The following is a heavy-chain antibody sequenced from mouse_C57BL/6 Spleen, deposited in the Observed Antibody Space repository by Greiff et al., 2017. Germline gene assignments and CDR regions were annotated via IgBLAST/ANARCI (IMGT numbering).Heavy chain of an antibody. Sequence: EVQGVASEGGLVQPGSSMKLSCTASGFTFSDYYMAWVRQVPEKGLEWVANINYDGSSTYYLDSLKSRFIISRDNAKNILYLQMSSLKSEDTATYYCARNYGSSHWYFDVWGTGTTVTVSS. CDR2: INYDGSST. D-gene: IGHD1-1*01. CDR1: GFTFSDYY. CDR3: ARNYGSSHWYFDV. V-gene: IGHV5-16*01. J-gene: IGHJ1*03.